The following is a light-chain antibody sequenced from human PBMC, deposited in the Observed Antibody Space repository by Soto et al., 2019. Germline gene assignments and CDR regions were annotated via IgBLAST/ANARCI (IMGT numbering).Light chain of an antibody. Sequence: DIQMTQSPSSLSAFVGDRVTITCRASQSISSYLNWYQQKPGKAPTLLIYAASSLQSGFPSRFSGSGSGTDFTLTISSLQPEDFATYYCQQSYTAPRSFGQGTKLEIK. J-gene: IGKJ2*01. CDR2: AAS. V-gene: IGKV1-39*01. CDR3: QQSYTAPRS. CDR1: QSISSY.